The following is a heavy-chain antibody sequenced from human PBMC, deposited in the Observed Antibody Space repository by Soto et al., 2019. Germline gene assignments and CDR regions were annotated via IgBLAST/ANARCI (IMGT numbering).Heavy chain of an antibody. J-gene: IGHJ5*02. V-gene: IGHV1-69*02. CDR3: ATNYGSGSAPFDP. CDR1: GATFSRYT. Sequence: QVQLVQSGAEVKKPGSSVKVSCTASGATFSRYTISWVRQAPGQWPEWMGTTIPMLSMANYALKFQGRVGITADKSTSTVYMVLSNLSSEDTAVYYCATNYGSGSAPFDPWGQGSLVTVAS. D-gene: IGHD3-10*01. CDR2: TIPMLSMA.